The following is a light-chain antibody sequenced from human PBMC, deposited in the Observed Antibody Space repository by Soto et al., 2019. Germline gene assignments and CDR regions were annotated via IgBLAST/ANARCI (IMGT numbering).Light chain of an antibody. J-gene: IGKJ1*01. CDR2: AAS. Sequence: VFTQSPGSLCLSPGEISTLSCRTSQSVSSSYLAWYQQKPAQAPRLLMYAASTRPTSIAARFSGSGSGTDFILTITSLQSEDSGVFYCQQYYHWPRTFGQGTKVDIK. V-gene: IGKV3D-7*01. CDR1: QSVSSSY. CDR3: QQYYHWPRT.